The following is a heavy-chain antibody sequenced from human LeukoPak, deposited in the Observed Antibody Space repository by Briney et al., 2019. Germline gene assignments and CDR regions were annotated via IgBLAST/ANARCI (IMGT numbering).Heavy chain of an antibody. CDR2: ISSSGGDI. Sequence: GGSLRLSCAASGFTLSRYEMNWVRQGPGKGLEWVSYISSSGGDILYADSVKGRFTISRDNAKNSLSLQMSSLRADDTAVYYCARDLYGSGGDAFDIWGQGTMVTVSS. D-gene: IGHD3-10*01. CDR3: ARDLYGSGGDAFDI. V-gene: IGHV3-48*03. J-gene: IGHJ3*02. CDR1: GFTLSRYE.